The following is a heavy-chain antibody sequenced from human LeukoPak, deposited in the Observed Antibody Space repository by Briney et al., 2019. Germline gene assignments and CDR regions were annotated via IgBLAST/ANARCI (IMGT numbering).Heavy chain of an antibody. Sequence: GGSLRLSCAASGFTFSSYGMSWVRQAPGKGLEWVSAISGIGGSTYYADSVKGRFTISRDNSKNTLYLQMNSLRAEDTAVYYCAKSRGSYSTDYFDYWGQGTLVTVSS. D-gene: IGHD1-26*01. V-gene: IGHV3-23*01. J-gene: IGHJ4*02. CDR1: GFTFSSYG. CDR2: ISGIGGST. CDR3: AKSRGSYSTDYFDY.